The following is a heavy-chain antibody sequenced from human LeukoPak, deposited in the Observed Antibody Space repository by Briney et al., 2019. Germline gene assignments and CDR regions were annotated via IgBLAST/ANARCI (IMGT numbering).Heavy chain of an antibody. CDR3: AKDYDILTGRYYFDY. Sequence: GGSLRLSCAASGFTFSSYSMNWVRQAPGKGLEWVAVISYDGSNKYYADSVKGRFTISRDNSKNTLYLQMNSLRAEDTAVYYCAKDYDILTGRYYFDYWGQGTLVTVSS. CDR1: GFTFSSYS. J-gene: IGHJ4*02. V-gene: IGHV3-30*18. D-gene: IGHD3-9*01. CDR2: ISYDGSNK.